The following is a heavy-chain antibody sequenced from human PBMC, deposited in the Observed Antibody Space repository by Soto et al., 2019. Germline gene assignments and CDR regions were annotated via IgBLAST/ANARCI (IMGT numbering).Heavy chain of an antibody. Sequence: SVNVSCEASVGTFSSYAISWVRQAPGQGLEWMGGIIPIFGTANYAQKFQGRVTITADESTSTAYMELSSLRSEDTAVYYCARNPIAAAGTGRLWFDHWGQGALVTVSS. V-gene: IGHV1-69*13. J-gene: IGHJ5*02. CDR2: IIPIFGTA. D-gene: IGHD6-13*01. CDR1: VGTFSSYA. CDR3: ARNPIAAAGTGRLWFDH.